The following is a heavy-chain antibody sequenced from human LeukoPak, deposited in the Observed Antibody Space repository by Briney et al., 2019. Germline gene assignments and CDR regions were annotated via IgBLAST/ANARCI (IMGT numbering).Heavy chain of an antibody. CDR3: TKNWVEAVAFDI. CDR2: IKSKTDGGTT. Sequence: GGSLRLSCAASGFTFSNAWMSWVRQAPGKGLEWVGRIKSKTDGGTTDYAAPVKGRFTISRDGSKNTLYLQMNSLKTEDTAVYYCTKNWVEAVAFDIWGQGTMVTVSS. V-gene: IGHV3-15*01. J-gene: IGHJ3*02. D-gene: IGHD7-27*01. CDR1: GFTFSNAW.